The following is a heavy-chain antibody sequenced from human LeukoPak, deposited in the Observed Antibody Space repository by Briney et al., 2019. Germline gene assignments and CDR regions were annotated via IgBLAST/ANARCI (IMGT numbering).Heavy chain of an antibody. CDR3: ARGGAGVVVPAAPGGWFDP. Sequence: ASVKVSCKASGDTFITYTFSWVRQAPGQGLEWMGRIIPSLDISNYAQKFQGRVTITADESTSTAYMELSSLRSEDTAVYYCARGGAGVVVPAAPGGWFDPWGQGTLVTVSS. CDR2: IIPSLDIS. CDR1: GDTFITYT. V-gene: IGHV1-69*02. D-gene: IGHD2-2*01. J-gene: IGHJ5*02.